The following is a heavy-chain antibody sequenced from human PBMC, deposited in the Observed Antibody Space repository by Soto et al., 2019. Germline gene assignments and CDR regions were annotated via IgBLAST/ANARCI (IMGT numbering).Heavy chain of an antibody. CDR3: ARLIGRDFNYGMDV. J-gene: IGHJ6*02. CDR2: IGTAGDT. D-gene: IGHD2-21*01. Sequence: EVQLVESRGGLVQPGGSLRLSCAASGFTFSSYDMHWVRQATGKGLEWVSAIGTAGDTYYPGSVKGRFTISRENAKNSLYLQMNSLRAGDTAVYYCARLIGRDFNYGMDVWGQGTTVTVSS. CDR1: GFTFSSYD. V-gene: IGHV3-13*01.